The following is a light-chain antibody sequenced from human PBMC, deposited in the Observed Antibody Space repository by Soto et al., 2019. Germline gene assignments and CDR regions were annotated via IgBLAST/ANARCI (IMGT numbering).Light chain of an antibody. CDR3: QHYNYSPVT. CDR1: QSVSSN. J-gene: IGKJ2*01. Sequence: EIVMTQSPATLSVSPGERATLSCRAGQSVSSNLAWYQQKPGQAPTLLIYGASARATGIPGRFSGSRSGTEFPITSSSLHSEYFAVYYRQHYNYSPVTFGQGTKLEIK. V-gene: IGKV3-15*01. CDR2: GAS.